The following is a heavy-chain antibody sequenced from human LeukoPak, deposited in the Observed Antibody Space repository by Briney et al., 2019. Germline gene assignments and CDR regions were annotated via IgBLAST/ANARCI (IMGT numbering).Heavy chain of an antibody. D-gene: IGHD1-1*01. CDR2: ISGSGGST. CDR3: AKDGHWTFDY. CDR1: GFTFSSYA. J-gene: IGHJ4*02. Sequence: GGSLRLSYAASGFTFSSYAMSWVRQAPGKGLEWVSAISGSGGSTYYADSVKGRFTISRDDSKNTLYLQMNSLRAEDTAVYYCAKDGHWTFDYWGQGTLVTVSS. V-gene: IGHV3-23*01.